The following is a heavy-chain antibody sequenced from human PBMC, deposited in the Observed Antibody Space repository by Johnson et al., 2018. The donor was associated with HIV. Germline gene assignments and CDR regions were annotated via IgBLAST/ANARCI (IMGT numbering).Heavy chain of an antibody. CDR2: IRYVGSNK. J-gene: IGHJ3*02. CDR3: AREVFTIIGATQRGAFDI. CDR1: GFTFSSYG. D-gene: IGHD5-24*01. V-gene: IGHV3-30*02. Sequence: VQLVESGGGLVQPGGSLRLSCAASGFTFSSYGMHWVRQAPGKGLEWVAFIRYVGSNKYYADSVKGGFTISRDNSKNTLYLQMNSLRAEETAVYYWAREVFTIIGATQRGAFDIWGQGTMVTVSS.